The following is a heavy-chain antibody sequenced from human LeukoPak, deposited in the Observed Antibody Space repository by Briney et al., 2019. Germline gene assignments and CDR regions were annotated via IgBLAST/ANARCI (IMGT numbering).Heavy chain of an antibody. CDR2: IKSKTDGGTT. CDR3: TTEGDPMVRGVPYYYYYMDV. Sequence: GGSLRLSCAASGFTFSNAWMSWVRQAPGKGLEWVGRIKSKTDGGTTDYAAPVKGRFTISRDDSKNTLYLQMNSLKTEDTAVYYCTTEGDPMVRGVPYYYYYMDVWGKGTTVTVSS. V-gene: IGHV3-15*01. CDR1: GFTFSNAW. D-gene: IGHD3-10*01. J-gene: IGHJ6*03.